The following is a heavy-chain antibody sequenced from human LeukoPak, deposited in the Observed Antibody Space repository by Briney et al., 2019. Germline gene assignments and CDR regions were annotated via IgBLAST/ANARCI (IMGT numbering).Heavy chain of an antibody. Sequence: ASVKVSCKASGYTFTSYDIQWVRQATGQGLEWMGWMKPNSGDTGYAQNFQGRVTMTRDTSISTAYMELSGLRSEDTAVYYCARVGDYVWETYRIFEYWGQGTLVTVSS. CDR2: MKPNSGDT. D-gene: IGHD3-16*02. V-gene: IGHV1-8*01. CDR3: ARVGDYVWETYRIFEY. J-gene: IGHJ4*02. CDR1: GYTFTSYD.